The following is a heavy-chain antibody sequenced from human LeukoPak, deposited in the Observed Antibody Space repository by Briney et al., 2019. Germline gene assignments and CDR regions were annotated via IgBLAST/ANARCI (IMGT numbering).Heavy chain of an antibody. CDR3: ASPRGYYDFWSGSGVYYYYYMDV. CDR1: GGSISSSSYY. J-gene: IGHJ6*03. Sequence: SETLSLTCTVSGGSISSSSYYWGWIRQPPGKGLEWIGSIDYSGSTYYNPSLKSRVTISVDTSKNQFSLKLSSVTAADTAVYYCASPRGYYDFWSGSGVYYYYYMDVWGKGTTVTVSS. CDR2: IDYSGST. V-gene: IGHV4-39*01. D-gene: IGHD3-3*01.